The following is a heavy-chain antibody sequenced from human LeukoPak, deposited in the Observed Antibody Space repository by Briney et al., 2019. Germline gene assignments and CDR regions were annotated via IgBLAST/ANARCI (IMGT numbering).Heavy chain of an antibody. CDR1: GGSFSGYY. Sequence: SETLSLTCAVYGGSFSGYYWSWIRQPPGKGLEWIGEINHSGSTNYNPSLKSRVTISVDTSKNQFSLKLSSVTAADTAVYYCAREVTYYYDSSGYYPRLYYYYGMDVWGQGTTVTVSS. CDR2: INHSGST. J-gene: IGHJ6*02. D-gene: IGHD3-22*01. CDR3: AREVTYYYDSSGYYPRLYYYYGMDV. V-gene: IGHV4-34*01.